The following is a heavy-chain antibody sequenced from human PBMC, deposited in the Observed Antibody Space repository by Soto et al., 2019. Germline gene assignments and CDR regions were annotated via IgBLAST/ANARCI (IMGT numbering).Heavy chain of an antibody. J-gene: IGHJ4*02. V-gene: IGHV3-66*01. CDR3: ARAVYSVVTPVYYFDH. D-gene: IGHD2-21*01. Sequence: EVQLVESGGGLVQPGESLRLSCAASGFTVSRNYMTWVRQAPGKGLEWVSIIYDGGSTYYADSVKGRFTISRDKSKNTLYLQMRNLRAEDTAVYYCARAVYSVVTPVYYFDHWGQGTLVTVSS. CDR2: IYDGGST. CDR1: GFTVSRNY.